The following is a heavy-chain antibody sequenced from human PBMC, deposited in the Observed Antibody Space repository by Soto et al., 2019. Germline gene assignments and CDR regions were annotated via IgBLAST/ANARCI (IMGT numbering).Heavy chain of an antibody. CDR3: ARESEDLTSNFDY. V-gene: IGHV3-30-3*01. J-gene: IGHJ4*02. CDR1: GFTFSSYA. Sequence: PGASLRLSFAASGFTFSSYAMHWVRQAPGKVLELVAVISYDGSNKYYADSVKGRFTISRDNSKNTLYLQMNSLRAEDTAVYYCARESEDLTSNFDYWGQGTLVTVSS. CDR2: ISYDGSNK.